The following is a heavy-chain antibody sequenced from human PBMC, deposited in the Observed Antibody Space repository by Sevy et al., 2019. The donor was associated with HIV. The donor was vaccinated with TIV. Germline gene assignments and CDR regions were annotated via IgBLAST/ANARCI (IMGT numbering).Heavy chain of an antibody. V-gene: IGHV1-46*04. D-gene: IGHD2-21*02. J-gene: IGHJ4*02. CDR3: ASMLSCGGACYYFDS. CDR1: GYTFSNFD. CDR2: INPSGGYT. Sequence: ASVKVSCKASGYTFSNFDIHWVRQAPGQGLESMGLINPSGGYTNYAQSLQGRVTMTRDTSATTVYMELRSLRSEDTAVYYCASMLSCGGACYYFDSWGQGTLVTVSS.